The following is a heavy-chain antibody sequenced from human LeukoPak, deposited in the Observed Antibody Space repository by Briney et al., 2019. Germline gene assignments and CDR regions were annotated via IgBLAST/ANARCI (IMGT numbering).Heavy chain of an antibody. CDR3: ARAMDREEYYFDY. D-gene: IGHD3-10*01. V-gene: IGHV1-69*05. J-gene: IGHJ4*02. Sequence: ASVKVPCKASGGTFSSYAISWVRQAPGQGLEWMGRIIPIFGTANYAQKFQGRVTITTDESTSTAYMELSSLRSEDTAVYYCARAMDREEYYFDYWGQGTLVTVSS. CDR1: GGTFSSYA. CDR2: IIPIFGTA.